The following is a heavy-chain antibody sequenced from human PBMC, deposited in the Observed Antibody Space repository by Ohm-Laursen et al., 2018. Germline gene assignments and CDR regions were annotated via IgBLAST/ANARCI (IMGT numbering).Heavy chain of an antibody. Sequence: SETLSLTCAVYGGSFSSYYWGWIRQPPGKGLVWIGSIYYSGSTHYNPSLKSRVTISVDTSKNQFSLKLSSVTAADTAVYYCARNNSGWYFDYWGQGTLVTVSS. CDR1: GGSFSSYY. J-gene: IGHJ4*02. D-gene: IGHD6-19*01. V-gene: IGHV4-39*01. CDR2: IYYSGST. CDR3: ARNNSGWYFDY.